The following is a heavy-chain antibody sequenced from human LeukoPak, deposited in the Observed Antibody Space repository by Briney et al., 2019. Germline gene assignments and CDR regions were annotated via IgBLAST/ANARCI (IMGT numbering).Heavy chain of an antibody. CDR2: ISYSGSP. CDR3: ARTLVGATNLDGFDI. J-gene: IGHJ3*02. D-gene: IGHD1-26*01. Sequence: SETLSLTCTVSGGSINSYYWSWIRQPPGRGLEWTGYISYSGSPNNNPSLKSRVTISLHTSKNQFSLKLSSVTAADTAFYYCARTLVGATNLDGFDIWGQGTMVTVSS. CDR1: GGSINSYY. V-gene: IGHV4-59*01.